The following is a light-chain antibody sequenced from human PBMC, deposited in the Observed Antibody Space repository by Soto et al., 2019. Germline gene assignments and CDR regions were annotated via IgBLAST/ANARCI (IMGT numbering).Light chain of an antibody. CDR2: DTY. V-gene: IGKV1-6*01. CDR3: LQDNMYPLT. CDR1: QDIRND. J-gene: IGKJ4*01. Sequence: AIQMTQSPSSLSASVGDRVTITCRASQDIRNDLGWYQQKPGKAPKVLIYDTYTLQSGVPSRFSGSRSSTEFTLTISSLQPEDIATYYCLQDNMYPLTFGGGTKVDIK.